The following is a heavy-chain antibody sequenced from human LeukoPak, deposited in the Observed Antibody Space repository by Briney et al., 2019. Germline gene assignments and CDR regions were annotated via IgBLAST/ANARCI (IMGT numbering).Heavy chain of an antibody. V-gene: IGHV3-23*01. J-gene: IGHJ4*02. CDR2: ISGSGGST. Sequence: GSLRLSCAASGFTFSSYAMSWVRQAPGKGLEWVSAISGSGGSTYYADSVKGRFTISRDNSKNTLYLQMNSLRAEDTVVYYCAKDRARGMVRGIPTHFDYWGQGTLVTVSS. D-gene: IGHD3-10*01. CDR3: AKDRARGMVRGIPTHFDY. CDR1: GFTFSSYA.